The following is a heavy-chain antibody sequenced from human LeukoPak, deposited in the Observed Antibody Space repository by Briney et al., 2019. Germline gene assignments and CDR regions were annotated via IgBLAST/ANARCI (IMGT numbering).Heavy chain of an antibody. D-gene: IGHD4-17*01. J-gene: IGHJ5*02. CDR3: ARVYGDYEGYNWFDP. Sequence: ASVKVSCKASGYTFTSYGISWVRQAPGQGLEWMGIINPSGGSTSYAQKFQGRVTMTRDMSTSTVYMELSSLRSEDTAVYYCARVYGDYEGYNWFDPWGQGTLVTVSS. CDR2: INPSGGST. V-gene: IGHV1-46*01. CDR1: GYTFTSYG.